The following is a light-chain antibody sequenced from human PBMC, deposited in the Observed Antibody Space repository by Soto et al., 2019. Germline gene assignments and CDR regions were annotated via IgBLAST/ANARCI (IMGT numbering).Light chain of an antibody. Sequence: DIQMTQSPSSLSASVGDRVTITCRASQNIRNYLVWYQQKADKAPNLLIYAASSLQSGVPSRFSGSGSGTDFTLTISSLQPEDFATYYCQQTYSIPQTFGQGTKVDI. V-gene: IGKV1-39*01. CDR3: QQTYSIPQT. J-gene: IGKJ1*01. CDR2: AAS. CDR1: QNIRNY.